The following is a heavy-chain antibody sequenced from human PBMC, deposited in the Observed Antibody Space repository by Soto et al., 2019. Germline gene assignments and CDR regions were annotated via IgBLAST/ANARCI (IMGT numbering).Heavy chain of an antibody. CDR3: AGTHFDTSGYYPSALEY. J-gene: IGHJ4*02. V-gene: IGHV1-69*01. D-gene: IGHD3-22*01. CDR2: IIIFFGTA. CDR1: GGTFNSYV. Sequence: QVQLVQSGAEVKKPGSSVKVSCKASGGTFNSYVINWVRQAPGQGLEWMGGIIIFFGTAEYAQKFQGRVTITADEGASTDYMELSSLKSGDTAVYYCAGTHFDTSGYYPSALEYWGQGTQVSVSS.